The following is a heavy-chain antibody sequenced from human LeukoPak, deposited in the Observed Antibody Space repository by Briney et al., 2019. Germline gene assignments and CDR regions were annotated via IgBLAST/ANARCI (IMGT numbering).Heavy chain of an antibody. CDR3: ARDTAMAYYMDV. CDR2: IIPIFGTA. D-gene: IGHD5-18*01. J-gene: IGHJ6*03. CDR1: GGTFSSYA. V-gene: IGHV1-69*05. Sequence: GASVKVSCKASGGTFSSYAISWVRQAPGQGLEWMGGIIPIFGTANYAQKFQGRVTITTDESTSTAYMELSSLRSEGTAVYYCARDTAMAYYMDVWGKGTTVTVSS.